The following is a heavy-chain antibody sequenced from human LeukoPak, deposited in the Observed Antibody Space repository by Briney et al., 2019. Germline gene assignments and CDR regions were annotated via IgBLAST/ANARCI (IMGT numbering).Heavy chain of an antibody. CDR2: IHPGDSDT. V-gene: IGHV5-51*01. D-gene: IGHD3-10*01. Sequence: GESLEISFKPSGYSFTTYWIGWVPQMPGKGLEWMGIIHPGDSDTTYSPSFQGQVTISADKSISTAYLQWSSLKASDTAIYYCARVYGSGSYSARDWGQGTLVTVSS. CDR1: GYSFTTYW. CDR3: ARVYGSGSYSARD. J-gene: IGHJ4*03.